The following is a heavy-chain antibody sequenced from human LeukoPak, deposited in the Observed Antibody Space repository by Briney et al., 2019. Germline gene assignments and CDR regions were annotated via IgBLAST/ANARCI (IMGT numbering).Heavy chain of an antibody. D-gene: IGHD3-10*01. Sequence: ASVKVSCKASGYTFTSYGISWVRQAPGQGLEWMGCISSYNGNTDYAQKLQGRVTMTTDTSTSTAYMELRSLRSDDTAVYYCARDSLRFGALRFDYWGQGTLVTVSS. CDR3: ARDSLRFGALRFDY. J-gene: IGHJ4*02. V-gene: IGHV1-18*04. CDR2: ISSYNGNT. CDR1: GYTFTSYG.